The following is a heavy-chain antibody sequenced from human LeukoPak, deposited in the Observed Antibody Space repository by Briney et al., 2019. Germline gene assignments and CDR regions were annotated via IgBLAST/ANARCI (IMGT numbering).Heavy chain of an antibody. J-gene: IGHJ5*02. D-gene: IGHD1-1*01. CDR3: ARQKGVAGTTGAWFDP. Sequence: MSSETLSLTCTVSGGSISSSSYYWGWIRQPPGKGLEWIGSIYYSGSTYYNPSLKSRVTISVDTSKNQFSLKLSSVTAADTAVYYCARQKGVAGTTGAWFDPWGQGTLVTVSS. CDR1: GGSISSSSYY. CDR2: IYYSGST. V-gene: IGHV4-39*01.